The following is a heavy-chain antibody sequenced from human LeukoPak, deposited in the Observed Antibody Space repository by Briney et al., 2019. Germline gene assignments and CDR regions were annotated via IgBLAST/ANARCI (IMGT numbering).Heavy chain of an antibody. CDR3: TTGIDDEGGY. J-gene: IGHJ4*02. CDR2: IKTNAEGGTL. CDR1: GFTFSSYG. V-gene: IGHV3-15*07. D-gene: IGHD3-3*02. Sequence: PGGSLRLSCAASGFTFSSYGMHWVRQAPGKGLEWVGRIKTNAEGGTLDYTAPVKGRFTISRDDSKNTLYLQMDSLEVEDTGMYYCTTGIDDEGGYWGQGTLVTVSS.